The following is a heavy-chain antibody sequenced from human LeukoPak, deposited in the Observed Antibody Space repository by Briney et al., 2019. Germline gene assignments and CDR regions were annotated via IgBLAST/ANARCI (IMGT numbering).Heavy chain of an antibody. CDR2: INTNTGNP. V-gene: IGHV7-4-1*02. CDR3: VRQTVTREEYFDL. D-gene: IGHD4-17*01. CDR1: GYTFTSYA. J-gene: IGHJ2*01. Sequence: ASVKVSCKASGYTFTSYAMNWVRQAPGQGLEWMGWINTNTGNPTYAQGFTGRFVFSLDTSVSTAYLQISSLKAEDTAVYYCVRQTVTREEYFDLWGRGTLVTVSS.